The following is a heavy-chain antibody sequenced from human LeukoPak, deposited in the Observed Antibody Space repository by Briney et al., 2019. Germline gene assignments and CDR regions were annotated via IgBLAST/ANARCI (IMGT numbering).Heavy chain of an antibody. CDR3: AKGIRGRDGYNWDY. Sequence: GGSLRLSCAASGFTFGSYALSWVRQAPGKGLEWVSAISGSGGSACYADSVKGRFTISRDNSKNTLYLQMNSLRAEDTALYYCAKGIRGRDGYNWDYWGQGTLVTVSS. J-gene: IGHJ4*02. V-gene: IGHV3-23*01. CDR2: ISGSGGSA. CDR1: GFTFGSYA. D-gene: IGHD5-24*01.